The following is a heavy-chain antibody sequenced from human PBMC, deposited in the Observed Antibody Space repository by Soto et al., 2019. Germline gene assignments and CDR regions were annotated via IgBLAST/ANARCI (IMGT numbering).Heavy chain of an antibody. CDR1: GITFNNYA. Sequence: EVQLLESGGGLVQPGGSLRLSCAASGITFNNYALNWVRQAPGKGLEWVSGISGSGISTYYADFVTGRFTISRDNSKNTLYLEMDGLRDDDTAVYFCAKEAGGGPTKLTSPFDYWGQGTLVTVSS. J-gene: IGHJ4*02. V-gene: IGHV3-23*01. CDR2: ISGSGIST. CDR3: AKEAGGGPTKLTSPFDY. D-gene: IGHD1-1*01.